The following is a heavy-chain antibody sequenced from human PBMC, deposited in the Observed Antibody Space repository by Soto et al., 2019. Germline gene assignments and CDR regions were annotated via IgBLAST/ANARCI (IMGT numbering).Heavy chain of an antibody. CDR2: ISGSGGST. Sequence: GGSLRLSCAASGFTFSSYAMSWVRQAPGKGLEWVSAISGSGGSTYYADSVKGRFTISRDNSKNTLYLQMNSLRAEDTAVYYCAKTKTRGYSSLGFEYWGQGTLVTVSS. J-gene: IGHJ4*02. CDR3: AKTKTRGYSSLGFEY. V-gene: IGHV3-23*01. CDR1: GFTFSSYA. D-gene: IGHD5-18*01.